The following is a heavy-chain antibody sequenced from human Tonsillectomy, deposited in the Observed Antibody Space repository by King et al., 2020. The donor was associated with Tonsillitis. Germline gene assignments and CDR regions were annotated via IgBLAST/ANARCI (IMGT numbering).Heavy chain of an antibody. Sequence: VQLVESGGGLVQPGGSLKLSCAASGFTFSGSAMHWVRQASGKRLEWVGRIRSKAKSYSTAYAASVEGRFTISRDDSKNTAYLQMKCLKTEDTAVYYCTRRAFVGAIDALDICGQGTMFTVSS. V-gene: IGHV3-73*02. CDR2: IRSKAKSYST. J-gene: IGHJ3*02. D-gene: IGHD3-16*01. CDR1: GFTFSGSA. CDR3: TRRAFVGAIDALDI.